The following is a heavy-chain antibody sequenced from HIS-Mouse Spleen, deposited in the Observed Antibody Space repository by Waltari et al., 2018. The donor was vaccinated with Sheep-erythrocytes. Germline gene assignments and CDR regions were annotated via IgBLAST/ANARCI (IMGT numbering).Heavy chain of an antibody. CDR1: GGSISSSSYY. J-gene: IGHJ3*02. Sequence: QLQLQESGPGLVKPSETLSLTCPVSGGSISSSSYYWGWLRQPPGKGLEWIGSIYYSGSTSYNQSLKSRVTISGDTSKNQFSLKLSSVTAADTAVYYCARDTNWGGDAFDIWGQGTMVTVSS. CDR2: IYYSGST. V-gene: IGHV4-39*02. CDR3: ARDTNWGGDAFDI. D-gene: IGHD7-27*01.